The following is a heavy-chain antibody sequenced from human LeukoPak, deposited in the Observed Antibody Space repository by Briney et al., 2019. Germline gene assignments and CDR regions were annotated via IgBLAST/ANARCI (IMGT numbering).Heavy chain of an antibody. Sequence: NTGGSLRLSCAASGFTFSSYSMNWVRQAPGKGLEWVSSITTSSSYIYYADSVKGRFTISRDNAKNSLYLHMNSLRAEDTAVYYCARYRFVVGATDSFDIWGQGAMVTVSS. CDR3: ARYRFVVGATDSFDI. D-gene: IGHD1-26*01. CDR1: GFTFSSYS. J-gene: IGHJ3*02. V-gene: IGHV3-21*01. CDR2: ITTSSSYI.